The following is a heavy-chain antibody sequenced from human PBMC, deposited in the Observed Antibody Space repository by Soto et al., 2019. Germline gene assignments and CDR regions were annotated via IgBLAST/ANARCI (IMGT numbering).Heavy chain of an antibody. J-gene: IGHJ4*02. CDR2: ISGSGDST. CDR1: GLIFSNYP. Sequence: QPGGSLRLSCAASGLIFSNYPMTWVRQAPGRGLEWVSSISGSGDSTYYADPVKGQFTISRDNSKNTLYLQMNSLRAEDTALYYCARRGATFRALDNWGQGTLVTVSS. D-gene: IGHD1-26*01. V-gene: IGHV3-23*01. CDR3: ARRGATFRALDN.